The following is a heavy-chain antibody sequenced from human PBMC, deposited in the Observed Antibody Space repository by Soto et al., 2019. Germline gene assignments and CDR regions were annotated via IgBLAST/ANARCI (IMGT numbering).Heavy chain of an antibody. J-gene: IGHJ3*02. CDR1: GFTFSDYW. Sequence: GGSLRLSCAASGFTFSDYWMSWVRQTPGKGLEWVGNIHLDGSEKYYAGFVKGRFTFSRDNVKSSLYLQMNSLRAEDTAVYYCARNYDSSGTDAFDIWGQGTMVTVSS. D-gene: IGHD3-22*01. CDR2: IHLDGSEK. V-gene: IGHV3-7*02. CDR3: ARNYDSSGTDAFDI.